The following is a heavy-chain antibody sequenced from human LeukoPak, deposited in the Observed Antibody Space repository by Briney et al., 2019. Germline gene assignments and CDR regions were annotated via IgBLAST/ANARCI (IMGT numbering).Heavy chain of an antibody. CDR2: FYTSGST. Sequence: SQTLSLTCTVSGGSISSASYYWSWIRQPAGKGLEWIGRFYTSGSTNYNPSLKSRVTISVDTSKNQFSLKLSSVTAADMAVYYCARSHYCTGGSCYSAIWFDPWGQGTLVTVSS. V-gene: IGHV4-61*02. CDR1: GGSISSASYY. D-gene: IGHD2-15*01. J-gene: IGHJ5*02. CDR3: ARSHYCTGGSCYSAIWFDP.